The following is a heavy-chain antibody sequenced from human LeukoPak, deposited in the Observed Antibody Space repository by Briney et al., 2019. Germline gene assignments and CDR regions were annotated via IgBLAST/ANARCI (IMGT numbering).Heavy chain of an antibody. Sequence: GESLKISCKGSGYSFTSYWIGWVRQMPGKGLEWMGIIYPGDSDTRYSPSFQGQVTISADKSISTAYLQWSSLKASDTAMYYCARRGGIVVVPAASGDAFDIWGQGTMVTVSS. J-gene: IGHJ3*02. CDR2: IYPGDSDT. CDR1: GYSFTSYW. D-gene: IGHD2-2*01. V-gene: IGHV5-51*01. CDR3: ARRGGIVVVPAASGDAFDI.